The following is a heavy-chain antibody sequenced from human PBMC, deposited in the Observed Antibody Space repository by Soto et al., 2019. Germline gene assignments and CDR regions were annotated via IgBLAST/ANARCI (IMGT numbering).Heavy chain of an antibody. J-gene: IGHJ6*02. CDR3: ARAGDCTNGVCYPYYYYYGMDV. CDR2: ISYDGSNK. CDR1: GFTFSSYA. D-gene: IGHD2-8*01. V-gene: IGHV3-30-3*01. Sequence: GGSLRLSCAASGFTFSSYAMHWVRQAPGKGLEWVAVISYDGSNKYYADSVKGRFTISRDNSKNTLYLQMNSLRAEDTAVYYCARAGDCTNGVCYPYYYYYGMDVWGQGTTVTVSS.